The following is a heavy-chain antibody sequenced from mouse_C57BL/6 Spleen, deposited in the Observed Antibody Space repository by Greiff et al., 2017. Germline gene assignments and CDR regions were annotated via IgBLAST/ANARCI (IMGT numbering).Heavy chain of an antibody. D-gene: IGHD1-1*01. V-gene: IGHV1-19*01. J-gene: IGHJ2*01. Sequence: VQLQQSGPVLVKPGASVKMSCKASGYTFTDYYMNWVKQSHGKSLEWIGVINPYNGGTSYNQKFKGKATLTVDKSSSTAYMELNSLTSEDSAVDCCARTGDYYGSSLYYFDYWGQGTTLTVSS. CDR1: GYTFTDYY. CDR2: INPYNGGT. CDR3: ARTGDYYGSSLYYFDY.